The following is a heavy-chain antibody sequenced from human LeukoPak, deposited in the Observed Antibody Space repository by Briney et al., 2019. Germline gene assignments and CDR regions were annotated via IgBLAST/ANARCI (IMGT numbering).Heavy chain of an antibody. J-gene: IGHJ5*02. V-gene: IGHV1-2*02. Sequence: ASVKVSCKASGYTFNGYYMHWVRQAPGQGLEWMGWINPNSGGTNYAQKFQGRVTMTRDTSISTAYMELSRLKSDDTAVYYCARERPNSSSWYARWFDPWGQGTLVTVSS. D-gene: IGHD6-13*01. CDR1: GYTFNGYY. CDR3: ARERPNSSSWYARWFDP. CDR2: INPNSGGT.